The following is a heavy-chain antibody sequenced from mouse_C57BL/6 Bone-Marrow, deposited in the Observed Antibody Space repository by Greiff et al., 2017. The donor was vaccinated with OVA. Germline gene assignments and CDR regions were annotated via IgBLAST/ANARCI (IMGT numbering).Heavy chain of an antibody. CDR3: AREYYGSSRAY. CDR2: INPSTGGT. CDR1: GYSFTGYY. Sequence: VQLKQSGPELVKPGASVKISCKASGYSFTGYYMNWVKQSPEKSLEWIGEINPSTGGTTYNQKFKAKATLTVDKSSSTAYMQLKSLTSEDSAVYYCAREYYGSSRAYWGQGTLVTVSA. V-gene: IGHV1-42*01. D-gene: IGHD1-1*01. J-gene: IGHJ3*01.